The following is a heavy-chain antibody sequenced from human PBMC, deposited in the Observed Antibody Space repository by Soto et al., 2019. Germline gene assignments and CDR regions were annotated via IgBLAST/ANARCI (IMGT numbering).Heavy chain of an antibody. J-gene: IGHJ4*02. D-gene: IGHD5-12*01. CDR3: ARHYYSGYDLDY. Sequence: PGGSLRLSCAASGFSVSSNYMSWVRQAPGKGLEWVSVIYSGGSTYYADSVKGRFTISRDNSKNTLYLQMNSLRAEDTAVYYCARHYYSGYDLDYWGQGTLVTVSS. V-gene: IGHV3-53*01. CDR2: IYSGGST. CDR1: GFSVSSNY.